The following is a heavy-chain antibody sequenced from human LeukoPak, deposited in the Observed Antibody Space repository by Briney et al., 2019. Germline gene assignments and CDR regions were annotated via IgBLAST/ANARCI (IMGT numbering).Heavy chain of an antibody. CDR2: IKHDGSEK. D-gene: IGHD4-17*01. CDR3: ARGQVTTVTRLAAFDI. J-gene: IGHJ3*02. Sequence: GGSLRLSCAASGFTFSSYSMNWVRQAPGKGLEWVANIKHDGSEKYYVDSLRGRLTISRDNSKNSLYLQMNSLRAEDTAVYYCARGQVTTVTRLAAFDIWGQGTMVTVSS. V-gene: IGHV3-7*04. CDR1: GFTFSSYS.